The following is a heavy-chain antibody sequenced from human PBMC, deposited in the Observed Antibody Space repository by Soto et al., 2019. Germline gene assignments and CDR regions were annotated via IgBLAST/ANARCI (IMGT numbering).Heavy chain of an antibody. D-gene: IGHD3-3*01. CDR3: TTLSITIFGVVLMDV. Sequence: GRFKGKSVGRTTDYAAPVKGRFTISRDDSKNTLYLQMNSLKTEDTAVYYCTTLSITIFGVVLMDVWGQGTTVTVSS. V-gene: IGHV3-15*07. CDR2: FKGKSVGRTT. J-gene: IGHJ6*02.